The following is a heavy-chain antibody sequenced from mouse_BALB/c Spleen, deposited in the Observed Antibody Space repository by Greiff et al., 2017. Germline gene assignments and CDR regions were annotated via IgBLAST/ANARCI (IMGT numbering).Heavy chain of an antibody. CDR2: ISYSGST. CDR1: GYSITSDYA. CDR3: ARDRGVYWYFDV. J-gene: IGHJ1*01. Sequence: EVKVEESGPGLVKPSQSLSLTCTVTGYSITSDYAWNWIRQFPGNKLEWMGYISYSGSTSYNPSLKSRISITRDTSKNQFFLQLNSVTTEDTATYYCARDRGVYWYFDVWGAGTTVTVSS. V-gene: IGHV3-2*02.